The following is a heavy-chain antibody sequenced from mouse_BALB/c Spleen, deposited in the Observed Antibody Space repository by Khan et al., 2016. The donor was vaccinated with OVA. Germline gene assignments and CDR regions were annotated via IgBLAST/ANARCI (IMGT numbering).Heavy chain of an antibody. V-gene: IGHV1-4*01. CDR1: GYTFTSYT. J-gene: IGHJ3*01. CDR3: VRDGAYHRNDGWFAY. Sequence: VKLLESGAELARPGASVKMSCKASGYTFTSYTIHWIKLRPGQGLEWIGYISPSNGYTNYNQKFKDKATLTADKSSTTAYMELSSLTSDDSALYNCVRDGAYHRNDGWFAYWGQGTLVTVSA. D-gene: IGHD2-14*01. CDR2: ISPSNGYT.